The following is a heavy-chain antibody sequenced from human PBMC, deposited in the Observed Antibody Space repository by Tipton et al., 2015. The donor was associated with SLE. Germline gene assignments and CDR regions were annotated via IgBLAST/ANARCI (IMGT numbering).Heavy chain of an antibody. Sequence: SLRLSCTASGFTFGDYAMSWVRQAPGKGLEWVGFIRSKAYGGTTEYAASVKGRFTISRDDSKSIAYLQMNSLKTEDTAVYYCAKDRGSYSFDYWGQGTLVTVSS. D-gene: IGHD1-26*01. CDR2: IRSKAYGGTT. J-gene: IGHJ4*02. CDR1: GFTFGDYA. CDR3: AKDRGSYSFDY. V-gene: IGHV3-49*04.